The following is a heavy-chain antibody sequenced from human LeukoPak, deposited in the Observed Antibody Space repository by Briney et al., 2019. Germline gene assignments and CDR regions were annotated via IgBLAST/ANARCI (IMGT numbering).Heavy chain of an antibody. D-gene: IGHD5-12*01. CDR2: IIGSSGTT. V-gene: IGHV3-23*01. CDR3: AKGAYDYIEIAYLDY. CDR1: GFSFNNYA. Sequence: PGGSLRLSCVASGFSFNNYAMNWVRQAPGKGLEWVSLIIGSSGTTFYADSVKGRFTISRDKSKSTLYLQMNSLRAEDTAVYYCAKGAYDYIEIAYLDYWGQGSLVTVSS. J-gene: IGHJ4*02.